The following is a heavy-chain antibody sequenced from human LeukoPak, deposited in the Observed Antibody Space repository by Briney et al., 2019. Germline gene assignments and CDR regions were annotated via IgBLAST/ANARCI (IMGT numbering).Heavy chain of an antibody. CDR2: ISAYNGNT. CDR1: GGTFSSYA. CDR3: ARSIAVAGHNWFDP. J-gene: IGHJ5*02. Sequence: ASVKVSCKASGGTFSSYAISWVRQAPGQGLEWMGWISAYNGNTNHAQKLQGRVTMTTDTSTSTAYMELRSLRSDDTAVYYCARSIAVAGHNWFDPWGQGTLVTVSS. D-gene: IGHD6-19*01. V-gene: IGHV1-18*01.